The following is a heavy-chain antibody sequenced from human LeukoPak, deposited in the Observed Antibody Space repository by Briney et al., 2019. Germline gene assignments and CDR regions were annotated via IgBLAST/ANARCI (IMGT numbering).Heavy chain of an antibody. CDR3: ARTMVRGANPADAFDI. CDR1: GFTFSSYN. Sequence: GGSLRLSCAASGFTFSSYNMNWVRQAPGKGPEWVSSITSSSSYIYYADSVKGRFTISRGNAKNSLYLQMNSLRAEDTAVYYCARTMVRGANPADAFDIWGQGTMVTVSS. V-gene: IGHV3-21*01. D-gene: IGHD3-10*01. J-gene: IGHJ3*02. CDR2: ITSSSSYI.